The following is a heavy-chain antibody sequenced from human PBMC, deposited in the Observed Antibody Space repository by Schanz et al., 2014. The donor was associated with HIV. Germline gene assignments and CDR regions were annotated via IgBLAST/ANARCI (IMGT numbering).Heavy chain of an antibody. CDR3: TINQYQLLPFDY. J-gene: IGHJ4*02. CDR1: EYTFTGYY. CDR2: IKPNSGDT. D-gene: IGHD1-1*01. V-gene: IGHV1-2*02. Sequence: QVQLVQSGAEVKKPGASVRVSCKASEYTFTGYYIHWVRQAPGQGPEWMGYIKPNSGDTFYAQKFRGRVTMTRDTSMSTASVELTRLRSDDTAVYFCTINQYQLLPFDYWGQGTLVSVSS.